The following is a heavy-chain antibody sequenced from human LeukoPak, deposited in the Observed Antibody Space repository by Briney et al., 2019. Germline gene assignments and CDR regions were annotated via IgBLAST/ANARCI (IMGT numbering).Heavy chain of an antibody. Sequence: PGTSLRLSCEASGYTFSDYGMHWVRQAPGKGLEWVAVILYDGSYKSYVDSVRGRFTISRDNSKDRLYLQMNSLRAEDTAIYYCAKDRYPMVRGMMTAFDFWGQGTRVTVSS. V-gene: IGHV3-30*18. CDR2: ILYDGSYK. CDR3: AKDRYPMVRGMMTAFDF. CDR1: GYTFSDYG. J-gene: IGHJ4*02. D-gene: IGHD3-10*01.